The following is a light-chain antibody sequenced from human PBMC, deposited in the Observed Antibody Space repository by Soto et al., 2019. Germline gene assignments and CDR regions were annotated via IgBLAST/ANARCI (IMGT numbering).Light chain of an antibody. CDR1: QSISSW. Sequence: DIQMTQSPSTRSASVGDRVTITCRASQSISSWLAWYQQKPGKAPNLLIYDASNLEIGVPSRFSGSGSGTHFTFTISSLQTEDIGTYYCQQYDILPITFGRGTRLEIK. J-gene: IGKJ5*01. V-gene: IGKV1-33*01. CDR2: DAS. CDR3: QQYDILPIT.